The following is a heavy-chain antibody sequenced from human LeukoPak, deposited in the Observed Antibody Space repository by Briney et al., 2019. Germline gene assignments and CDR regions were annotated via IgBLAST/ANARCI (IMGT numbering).Heavy chain of an antibody. D-gene: IGHD2-15*01. V-gene: IGHV3-74*01. J-gene: IGHJ4*02. Sequence: GGSLRLSCAASGFPFSSYWMHWVRLAPGRGLVWVSRINSDGSSAGHADSVRGRFTISRDNAKNTLYLQMNSLRSEDTAVYYCAREATGGLGYWGQGTLVTVSS. CDR1: GFPFSSYW. CDR2: INSDGSSA. CDR3: AREATGGLGY.